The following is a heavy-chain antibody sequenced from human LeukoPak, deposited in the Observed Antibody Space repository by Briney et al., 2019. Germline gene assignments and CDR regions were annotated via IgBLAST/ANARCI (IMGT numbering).Heavy chain of an antibody. CDR2: IYTSGST. CDR3: ARGPRSARRLTYYYGSGILDP. Sequence: SQTLSLTCTVSGGSISSGSYYWSWIRQPAGKGLEWIGRIYTSGSTNYNPSLKSRVTISVDTSKNQFSLKLSSVTAADTAVYYCARGPRSARRLTYYYGSGILDPWGQGTLVTVSS. J-gene: IGHJ5*02. D-gene: IGHD3-10*01. CDR1: GGSISSGSYY. V-gene: IGHV4-61*02.